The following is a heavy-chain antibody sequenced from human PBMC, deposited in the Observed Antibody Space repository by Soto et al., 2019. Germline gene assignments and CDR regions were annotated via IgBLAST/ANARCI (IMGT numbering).Heavy chain of an antibody. CDR1: GGTFRNYP. Sequence: QVQLVQSGTEVKKPGSSVKVSCKASGGTFRNYPINWVRQAPGQGLEWMGSIFPLTDIPDYAQNFQARLTLSPDKSTSTAYMELSSLTSDDTAVYFCARGPLVVLNYFESWGQGTLVTVSS. V-gene: IGHV1-69*02. CDR3: ARGPLVVLNYFES. CDR2: IFPLTDIP. J-gene: IGHJ4*02.